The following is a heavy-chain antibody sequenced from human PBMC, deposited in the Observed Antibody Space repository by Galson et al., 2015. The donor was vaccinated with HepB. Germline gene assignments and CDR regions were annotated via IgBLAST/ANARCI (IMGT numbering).Heavy chain of an antibody. CDR1: GYTFTSYY. CDR3: ARAQLTGSSSSLLPFFDY. J-gene: IGHJ4*02. D-gene: IGHD6-6*01. Sequence: SVKVSCKASGYTFTSYYMHWVRQAPGRGLEWMGIINPSGGGTSYAQKFQGRVTMTRDTSTSTVYMELSSLRSEDTAVYYCARAQLTGSSSSLLPFFDYWGQGTLVTVSS. V-gene: IGHV1-46*01. CDR2: INPSGGGT.